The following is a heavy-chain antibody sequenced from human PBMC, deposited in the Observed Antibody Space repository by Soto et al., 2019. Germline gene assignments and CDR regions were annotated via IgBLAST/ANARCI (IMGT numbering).Heavy chain of an antibody. Sequence: QLQLQESGSGLVKPSQTLSLTCAVSGGSISSGGYSWSWIRQPPGKGLEWIGYIYHSGSTYYNPSLKSRLTTSVDRSKNQFSLKLSSVTAADTAVYYCARGMTTVTTIDYWGQGTLVTVSS. D-gene: IGHD4-4*01. CDR1: GGSISSGGYS. CDR3: ARGMTTVTTIDY. CDR2: IYHSGST. V-gene: IGHV4-30-2*01. J-gene: IGHJ4*02.